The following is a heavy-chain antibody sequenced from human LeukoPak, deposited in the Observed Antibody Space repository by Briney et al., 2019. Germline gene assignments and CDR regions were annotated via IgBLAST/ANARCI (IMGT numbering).Heavy chain of an antibody. Sequence: PGGSLRLSCAASGFTFSDYYMSWIRQAPGKGLEWVAFIRYDGSNKYYADSVKGRFTISRDNSKNTLYLQMNSLRAEDTAVYYCAKDGTHTHVVLYYYYYYMDVWGKGTTVTISS. J-gene: IGHJ6*03. CDR3: AKDGTHTHVVLYYYYYYMDV. CDR2: IRYDGSNK. V-gene: IGHV3-30*02. D-gene: IGHD2-2*01. CDR1: GFTFSDYY.